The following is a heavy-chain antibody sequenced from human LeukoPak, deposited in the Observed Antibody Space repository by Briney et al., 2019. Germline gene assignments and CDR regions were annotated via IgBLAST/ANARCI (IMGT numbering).Heavy chain of an antibody. J-gene: IGHJ4*02. CDR1: GYSFTSYW. CDR3: ARHYHYYDTSGFHYIDY. V-gene: IGHV5-51*01. D-gene: IGHD3-22*01. Sequence: GESLKISCKGSGYSFTSYWIGWVRQMPGKGLEWMGIIYPGDSDTGYSPSFQGQVTISADRSISTAYLQWSSLKASDTAIYYCARHYHYYDTSGFHYIDYWGQGTLVTVSS. CDR2: IYPGDSDT.